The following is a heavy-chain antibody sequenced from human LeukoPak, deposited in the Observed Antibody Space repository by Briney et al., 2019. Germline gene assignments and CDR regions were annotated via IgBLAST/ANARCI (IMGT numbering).Heavy chain of an antibody. CDR1: GYTFTSYD. Sequence: ASVKVSCKASGYTFTSYDINWVRQAPGQGLEWMGWINPNSGGTNYAQKFQGRVTMTRDTSISTAYMELSRLRSDDTAVYYCARLPRKVWWLSGYFDYWGQGTLVTVSS. CDR3: ARLPRKVWWLSGYFDY. D-gene: IGHD2-21*01. J-gene: IGHJ4*02. V-gene: IGHV1-2*02. CDR2: INPNSGGT.